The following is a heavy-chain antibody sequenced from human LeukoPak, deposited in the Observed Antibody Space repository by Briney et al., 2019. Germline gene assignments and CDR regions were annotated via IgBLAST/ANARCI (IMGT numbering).Heavy chain of an antibody. CDR3: ARANDYGDPLPRYMDV. J-gene: IGHJ6*03. CDR2: IYHSGST. Sequence: SGTLSLTCAVSGDSITSSNWWSWVRPPPEKGLGWIGEIYHSGSTNYNPSLKSRVTISVDKSKNQFSLKVNSVTAADTAVYYCARANDYGDPLPRYMDVWGKGTTVTVSS. V-gene: IGHV4-4*02. CDR1: GDSITSSNW. D-gene: IGHD4-17*01.